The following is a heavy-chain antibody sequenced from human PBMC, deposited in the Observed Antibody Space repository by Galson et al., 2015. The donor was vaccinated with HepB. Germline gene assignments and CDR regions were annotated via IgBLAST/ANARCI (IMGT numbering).Heavy chain of an antibody. J-gene: IGHJ6*03. D-gene: IGHD6-19*01. V-gene: IGHV2-70*11. Sequence: PALVKPTQTLTLTCTFSGFSLSTSGMCVSWIRQPPGKALEWLARIDWDDDKYYSTSLKTRLTISKDTSKNQVVLTMTNMDPVDTATYYCARFYSSGWYRSGMDVWGKGTTVTVSS. CDR3: ARFYSSGWYRSGMDV. CDR2: IDWDDDK. CDR1: GFSLSTSGMC.